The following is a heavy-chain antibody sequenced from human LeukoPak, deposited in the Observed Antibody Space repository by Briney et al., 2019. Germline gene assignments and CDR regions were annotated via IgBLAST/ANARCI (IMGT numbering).Heavy chain of an antibody. J-gene: IGHJ4*02. D-gene: IGHD1-26*01. CDR1: GGSISSYY. V-gene: IGHV4-59*01. Sequence: PSETLSLTCTVSGGSISSYYWSWIRQPPGKGLEWIGYIYYSGSTNYNPSLKSRVTISVDTSKNQFFLILNSVTAADTAVYYCARGYSGSYSYFDHWGQGTLVTVSS. CDR3: ARGYSGSYSYFDH. CDR2: IYYSGST.